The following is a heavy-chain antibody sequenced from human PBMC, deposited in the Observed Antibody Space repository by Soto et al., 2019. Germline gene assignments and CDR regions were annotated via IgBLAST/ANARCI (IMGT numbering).Heavy chain of an antibody. CDR3: ARHMDSSSWYLGWFDP. Sequence: GESLKISCQGSGYSFTSYWIGWVRQMPGKGLEWMGIIYPGDSDTRYSPSFQGQVTISADKSISTAYLQWSSLKASDTAMYYCARHMDSSSWYLGWFDPWGQGTLVTVSS. CDR2: IYPGDSDT. V-gene: IGHV5-51*01. J-gene: IGHJ5*02. CDR1: GYSFTSYW. D-gene: IGHD6-13*01.